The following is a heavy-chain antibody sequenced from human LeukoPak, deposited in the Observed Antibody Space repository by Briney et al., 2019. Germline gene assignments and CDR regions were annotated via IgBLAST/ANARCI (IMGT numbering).Heavy chain of an antibody. Sequence: GGSLRLSCAASGFILSDSYMNWVRQAPGKGLEWVSVIYAGGSTNYADTVKGRFTISRDNSKNILYLQMNTLGAEDTAIYYCAKDRHYYDSSGLLKGFYLDSWGQGTLVTVSA. CDR1: GFILSDSY. CDR3: AKDRHYYDSSGLLKGFYLDS. D-gene: IGHD3-22*01. V-gene: IGHV3-66*01. CDR2: IYAGGST. J-gene: IGHJ4*02.